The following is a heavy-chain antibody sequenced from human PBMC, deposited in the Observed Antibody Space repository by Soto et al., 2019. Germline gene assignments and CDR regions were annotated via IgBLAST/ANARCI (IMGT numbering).Heavy chain of an antibody. Sequence: ASVKVSCKASGYTFTGYYMHWVRQAPGQGLEWMGWINPNSGGTNYAQKFQGRVTMTRDTSISTAYMELSRLRSDDTAVYYCARDMHRYRWLVFDHWGQGTLVTVSS. CDR1: GYTFTGYY. CDR2: INPNSGGT. J-gene: IGHJ4*02. CDR3: ARDMHRYRWLVFDH. V-gene: IGHV1-2*02. D-gene: IGHD6-19*01.